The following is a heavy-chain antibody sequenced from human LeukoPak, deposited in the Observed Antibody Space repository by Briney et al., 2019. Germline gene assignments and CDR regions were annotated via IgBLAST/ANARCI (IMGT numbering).Heavy chain of an antibody. Sequence: PSETLSLTCAVYGGSFSGYYWSWIRRPPGKGLEWIGEINHSGSTNYNPSLKSRVTISVDTSKNQFSLKLSSVTAADTAVYYCARLQYSSSHNDYWGQGTLVTVSS. V-gene: IGHV4-34*01. CDR3: ARLQYSSSHNDY. CDR1: GGSFSGYY. J-gene: IGHJ4*02. D-gene: IGHD6-13*01. CDR2: INHSGST.